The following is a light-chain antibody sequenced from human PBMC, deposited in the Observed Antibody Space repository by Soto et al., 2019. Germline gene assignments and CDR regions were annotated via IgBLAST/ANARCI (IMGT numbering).Light chain of an antibody. CDR1: QSVSSN. J-gene: IGKJ1*01. CDR2: GAS. CDR3: QQYNNWPPT. V-gene: IGKV3-15*01. Sequence: EIVMTQSPATLSVSPGERATLSCRASQSVSSNFAWYQQKPGQAPRLLIYGASTRATAIPARFSGSGSGTEFPLTISSLQSEDFAVYYCQQYNNWPPTFGQGTKVEIK.